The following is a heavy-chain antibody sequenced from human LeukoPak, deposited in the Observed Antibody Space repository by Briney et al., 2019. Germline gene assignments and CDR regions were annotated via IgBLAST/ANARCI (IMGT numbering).Heavy chain of an antibody. D-gene: IGHD3-3*01. J-gene: IGHJ6*02. CDR3: ARESGTRYYYGMDV. V-gene: IGHV1-18*01. CDR1: GYTFTSYG. CDR2: ISAYNGNT. Sequence: ASVKVSCKASGYTFTSYGISWVRQAPGQGLEWMGWISAYNGNTNYTQKLQGRVTMTTDTSTSTAYMELRSLRSDDTAVYYCARESGTRYYYGMDVWGQGTTVTVSS.